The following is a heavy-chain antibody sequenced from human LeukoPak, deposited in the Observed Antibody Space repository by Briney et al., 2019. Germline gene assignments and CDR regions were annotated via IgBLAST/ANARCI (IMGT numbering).Heavy chain of an antibody. V-gene: IGHV3-23*01. J-gene: IGHJ1*01. CDR3: AKARDCGGDCYKYFQH. D-gene: IGHD2-21*01. Sequence: GGSLRLSCAASGFTFSSYAMSWVRQAPGKGLEWVSAISGSGGSTYYADSVKGRFIISRDNSKNTLYLQMNSLRAEDTAVYYCAKARDCGGDCYKYFQHWGQGTLVTVSS. CDR2: ISGSGGST. CDR1: GFTFSSYA.